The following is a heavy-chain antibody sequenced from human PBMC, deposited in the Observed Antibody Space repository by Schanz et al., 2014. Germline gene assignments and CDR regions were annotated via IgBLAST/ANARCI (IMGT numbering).Heavy chain of an antibody. J-gene: IGHJ4*02. Sequence: VQLVESGGGLVKPGDSLRLSCAASGFTFNSYGMHWVRQAPGKGLEWVAFIWYDGSNKYYADSVKGRFTISRDNSKNTLYVQMNSLRAEDTAVYYCAKSMYSTSWAFDFWGQGAQVTVSS. V-gene: IGHV3-30*02. CDR2: IWYDGSNK. CDR1: GFTFNSYG. CDR3: AKSMYSTSWAFDF. D-gene: IGHD2-2*01.